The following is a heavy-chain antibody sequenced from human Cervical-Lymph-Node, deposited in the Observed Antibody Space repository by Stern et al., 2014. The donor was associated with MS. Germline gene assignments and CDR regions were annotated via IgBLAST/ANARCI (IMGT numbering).Heavy chain of an antibody. D-gene: IGHD6-19*01. J-gene: IGHJ4*02. CDR2: ISGSGGST. V-gene: IGHV3-23*04. Sequence: EVQLVESGGGLVQPGGSLRLSCVASGFTFNTYAMSWVRQAPGKGLEWVSVISGSGGSTYDADSVKGRFTLSRDNSRNTLFLQMNSLRVEDTAVYYCAKDRAQSIAMAGRIDYWGQGTLVTVSS. CDR3: AKDRAQSIAMAGRIDY. CDR1: GFTFNTYA.